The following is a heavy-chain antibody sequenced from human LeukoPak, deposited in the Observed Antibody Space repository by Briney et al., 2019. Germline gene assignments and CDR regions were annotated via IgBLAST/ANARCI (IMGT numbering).Heavy chain of an antibody. CDR2: ISAYNGNT. CDR1: GYTFTSYG. J-gene: IGHJ6*03. V-gene: IGHV1-18*01. CDR3: ARDRLTGYYYYYMDV. D-gene: IGHD3-22*01. Sequence: GASVKVSCKASGYTFTSYGISWVRQAPGQGLEWMGWISAYNGNTNYAQKLQGRVTMTTDTSTSTAYMELRSLRSDDTAVYYCARDRLTGYYYYYMDVWGKGTTVTVSS.